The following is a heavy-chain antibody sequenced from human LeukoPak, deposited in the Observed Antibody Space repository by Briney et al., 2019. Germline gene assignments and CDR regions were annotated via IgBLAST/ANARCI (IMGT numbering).Heavy chain of an antibody. Sequence: SQTLSLTCAVSGGSISSGGYSWSWIRQPPGKGLEWIGYIYYSGSTYYNPSLKSRVTISVDTSKNQFSLKLSSVTAADTAVYYCAREKDFSLWDAAVDYWGQGTLVTVSS. J-gene: IGHJ4*02. V-gene: IGHV4-30-4*07. CDR2: IYYSGST. CDR1: GGSISSGGYS. D-gene: IGHD3-3*01. CDR3: AREKDFSLWDAAVDY.